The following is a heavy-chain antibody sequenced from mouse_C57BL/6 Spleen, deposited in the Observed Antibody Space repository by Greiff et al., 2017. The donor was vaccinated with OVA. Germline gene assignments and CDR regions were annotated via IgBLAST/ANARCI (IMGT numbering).Heavy chain of an antibody. D-gene: IGHD4-1*01. Sequence: EVQLVESGPELVKPGASVKMSCKASGYTFTDSNMHWVKQSHGKSLEWIGYINPNNGGTRYNQKFKGKATLTVNKSSSTAYMELRSLTSEDSAVYYCASNWDSDYWGQGTTLTVSS. V-gene: IGHV1-22*01. CDR1: GYTFTDSN. J-gene: IGHJ2*01. CDR2: INPNNGGT. CDR3: ASNWDSDY.